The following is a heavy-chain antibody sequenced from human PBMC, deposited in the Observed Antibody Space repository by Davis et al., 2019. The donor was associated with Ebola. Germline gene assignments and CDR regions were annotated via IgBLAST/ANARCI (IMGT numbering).Heavy chain of an antibody. CDR1: GGSISSGDDY. J-gene: IGHJ6*02. D-gene: IGHD5-24*01. V-gene: IGHV4-61*08. CDR3: ARGEMATIYYYYGMDV. Sequence: MPSETLSLTCTVSGGSISSGDDYWNWIRQPPGKGLEWIGYIYYSGSTNYNPSLRSRVTISLDTSKNQFSLKLSSVTAADTAVYYCARGEMATIYYYYGMDVWGQGTTVTVSS. CDR2: IYYSGST.